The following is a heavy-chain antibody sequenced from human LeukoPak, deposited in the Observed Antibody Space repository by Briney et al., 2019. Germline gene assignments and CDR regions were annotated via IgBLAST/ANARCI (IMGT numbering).Heavy chain of an antibody. CDR2: SYYSGST. V-gene: IGHV4-59*08. CDR1: GGSISGYY. J-gene: IGHJ5*01. D-gene: IGHD6-19*01. CDR3: ARYSSNGRYCDS. Sequence: SETLSLTCTVSGGSISGYYWSWIRQPPGKGLEWIGYSYYSGSTNYNPSLMSRGTISVDTSKNQFSLELTSVTAADTAVYFCARYSSNGRYCDSWGQGTLVTVSS.